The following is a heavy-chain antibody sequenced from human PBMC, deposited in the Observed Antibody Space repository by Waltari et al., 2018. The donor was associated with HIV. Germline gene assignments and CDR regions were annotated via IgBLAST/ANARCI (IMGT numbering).Heavy chain of an antibody. J-gene: IGHJ3*01. CDR3: ARDLGTGGAFDV. CDR1: GFTFSDYY. V-gene: IGHV3-11*01. D-gene: IGHD1-1*01. CDR2: ISHSGKTI. Sequence: QVQLVESGGGLVNPGGPLRLSCAVSGFTFSDYYMSWIRQAPGKGLEWVSYISHSGKTIYYADSVKGRFTISRDNDKNSLYLQMNSLRAEDTAMYYCARDLGTGGAFDVWGQGTVVTVSS.